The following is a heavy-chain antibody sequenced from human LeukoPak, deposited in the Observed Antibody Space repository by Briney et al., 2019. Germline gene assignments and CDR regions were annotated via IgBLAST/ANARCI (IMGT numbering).Heavy chain of an antibody. CDR3: AKTNTIDAFDI. D-gene: IGHD5-24*01. J-gene: IGHJ3*02. CDR2: ISWNSGSI. Sequence: GRSLRLSCAASGFTFDDYAMHWVRQAPGKGLEWVSGISWNSGSIGYADSVKGRFTISRDNAKNSLYLQMNSLRAEDTALYYCAKTNTIDAFDIWGQGTMVTVSS. CDR1: GFTFDDYA. V-gene: IGHV3-9*01.